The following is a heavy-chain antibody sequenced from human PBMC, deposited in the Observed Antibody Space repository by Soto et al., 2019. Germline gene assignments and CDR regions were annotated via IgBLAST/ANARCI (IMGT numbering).Heavy chain of an antibody. D-gene: IGHD1-26*01. CDR2: ISYDGSNK. Sequence: GGSLRLSCAASGFTFSSYGMHWVRQAPGKGLEWVAVISYDGSNKYYADSVKGRFTISRDNSKNTLYLQMNSLRAEDTAVYYCAKDRGYWFDPWGQGTLVTAPQ. CDR3: AKDRGYWFDP. J-gene: IGHJ5*02. CDR1: GFTFSSYG. V-gene: IGHV3-30*18.